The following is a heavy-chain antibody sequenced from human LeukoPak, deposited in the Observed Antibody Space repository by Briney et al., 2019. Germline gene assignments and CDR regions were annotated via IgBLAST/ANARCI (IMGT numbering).Heavy chain of an antibody. CDR2: ISSSSSYI. J-gene: IGHJ4*02. D-gene: IGHD2-2*01. CDR1: GFSFSTTW. Sequence: GGSLRLSCAASGFSFSTTWMHWVRQAPGKGLEWVSSISSSSSYIYYADSVKGRFTISRDNAKNSLYLQMNSLRAEDTAVYYCARDPGYCSSTSCYGRTDFDYWGQGTLVTVSS. CDR3: ARDPGYCSSTSCYGRTDFDY. V-gene: IGHV3-21*01.